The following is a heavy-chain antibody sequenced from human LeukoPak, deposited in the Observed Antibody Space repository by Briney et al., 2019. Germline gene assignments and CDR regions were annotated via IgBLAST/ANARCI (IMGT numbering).Heavy chain of an antibody. CDR1: GYTFTSYD. J-gene: IGHJ6*02. D-gene: IGHD3-9*01. CDR3: ARGVTIPPGYGMDV. CDR2: MNPNSGNT. V-gene: IGHV1-8*01. Sequence: ASVTVSCKASGYTFTSYDINWVRQATGQGLEWMGWMNPNSGNTGYAQKFQGRVTMTRNTSISTAYMELSSLRSEDTAVYYCARGVTIPPGYGMDVWGQGTTVTVSS.